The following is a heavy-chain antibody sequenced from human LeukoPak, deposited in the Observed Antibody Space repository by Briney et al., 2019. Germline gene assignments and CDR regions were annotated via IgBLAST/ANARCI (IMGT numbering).Heavy chain of an antibody. J-gene: IGHJ4*02. V-gene: IGHV3-7*01. CDR2: IRGGGSET. CDR1: GFTFSNYW. CDR3: ASGRQLGY. Sequence: GGSLSLSCAASGFTFSNYWMSWVRQAPGKGLEWVSYIRGGGSETNYADSVKGRFTISRDNARNSLYLQMNSLRAEDTAVYYCASGRQLGYWGKGTLVTVSS. D-gene: IGHD6-13*01.